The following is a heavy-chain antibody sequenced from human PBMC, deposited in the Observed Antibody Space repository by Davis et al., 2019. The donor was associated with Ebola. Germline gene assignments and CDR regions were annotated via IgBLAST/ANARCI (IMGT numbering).Heavy chain of an antibody. J-gene: IGHJ4*02. D-gene: IGHD6-19*01. CDR1: GFMFSSCG. V-gene: IGHV3-23*01. Sequence: GESLKISCAASGFMFSSCGMNWVRQAPGKGLERVSGIGVSGGTTYADSVKGRFTISRDNSQNTLYLQMTGLRAEDTAIYYCAKGPTRSGYYWGQGTLVTVSS. CDR2: IGVSGGTT. CDR3: AKGPTRSGYY.